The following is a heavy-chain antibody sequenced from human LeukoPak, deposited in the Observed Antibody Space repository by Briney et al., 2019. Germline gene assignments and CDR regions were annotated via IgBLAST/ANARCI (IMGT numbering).Heavy chain of an antibody. CDR3: AKVVSSGYRTEGRFDP. V-gene: IGHV3-7*01. J-gene: IGHJ5*02. CDR1: GFTFSSYW. CDR2: INKDGSET. Sequence: PGGSLRLSCAASGFTFSSYWMNWVRQAPGKGLEWVANINKDGSETYYVDSVRGRFTISRDNAKSTVYLQMNSLRVENTAGYFWAKVVSSGYRTEGRFDPWGQGTLVTVPS. D-gene: IGHD6-13*01.